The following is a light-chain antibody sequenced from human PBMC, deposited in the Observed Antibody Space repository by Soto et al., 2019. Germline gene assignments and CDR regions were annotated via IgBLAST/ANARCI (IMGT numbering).Light chain of an antibody. CDR3: QQYLDWPLT. CDR1: QSLATN. CDR2: GIS. Sequence: EIVMTQSPVTLSVSPGERVTLSCRASQSLATNLAWYQQKPGQTPRLVIYGISARASGIPGRFSGSGFGTDFTLTISSLQPEDSAVYYCQQYLDWPLTFGGGTNVEI. J-gene: IGKJ4*01. V-gene: IGKV3-15*01.